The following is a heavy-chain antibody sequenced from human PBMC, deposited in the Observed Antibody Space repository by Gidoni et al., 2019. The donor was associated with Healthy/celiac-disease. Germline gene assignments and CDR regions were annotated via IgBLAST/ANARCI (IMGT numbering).Heavy chain of an antibody. V-gene: IGHV1-8*01. CDR1: GYTFPSYD. Sequence: QVQLVQSGAEVKKPGASVKVSCQASGYTFPSYDINWVRQATGQGLEWMGWMNPNSGNTGYAQKFQGRVTMTRNTSISTAYMELSSLRSEDTAVYYCARGGGIVVVPAASDLDYWGQGTLVTVSS. CDR2: MNPNSGNT. CDR3: ARGGGIVVVPAASDLDY. J-gene: IGHJ4*02. D-gene: IGHD2-2*01.